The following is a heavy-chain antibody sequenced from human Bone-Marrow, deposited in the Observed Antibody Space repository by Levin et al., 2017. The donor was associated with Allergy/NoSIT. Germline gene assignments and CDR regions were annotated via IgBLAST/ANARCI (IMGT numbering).Heavy chain of an antibody. CDR1: GDSVSSNSVT. J-gene: IGHJ4*02. Sequence: SQTLSLTCAISGDSVSSNSVTWNWIRQSPSRGLEWLGRTYYRSKWYNDYAVSVRSRIIINSDTSKNHFSLQLNSGTPEDTAVYYCARGNRGRSLDYWGQGTLVTVSS. CDR2: TYYRSKWYN. V-gene: IGHV6-1*01. D-gene: IGHD1/OR15-1a*01. CDR3: ARGNRGRSLDY.